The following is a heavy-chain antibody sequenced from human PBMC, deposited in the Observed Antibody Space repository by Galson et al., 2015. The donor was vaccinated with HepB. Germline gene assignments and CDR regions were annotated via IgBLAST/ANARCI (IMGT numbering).Heavy chain of an antibody. Sequence: SLRLSCAASGFTFSTYAMHWVRQAPGKGLEWVAVISHDGFNKYYTDSVKGRFTISRDNSKNALYLQMNSLRGEDTAVYYCASSRRAVAGSWSACDYWGQGTLVTVSS. D-gene: IGHD6-19*01. J-gene: IGHJ4*02. CDR1: GFTFSTYA. V-gene: IGHV3-30-3*01. CDR2: ISHDGFNK. CDR3: ASSRRAVAGSWSACDY.